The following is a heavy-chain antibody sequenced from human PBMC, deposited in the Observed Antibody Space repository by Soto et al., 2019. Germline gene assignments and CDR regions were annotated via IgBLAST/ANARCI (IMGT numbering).Heavy chain of an antibody. V-gene: IGHV4-59*02. J-gene: IGHJ6*02. CDR2: IYYSGST. CDR3: ARWGGGMDV. Sequence: QVQLQESGPGLVKPSETLSLTCSVSGGSVTSYYWNWIRQPPGKGLEWIGYIYYSGSTNYNPSLKRRVTISVDTSKNQFSLKLISVTAADTAVYYCARWGGGMDVWGQGTTVTVSS. CDR1: GGSVTSYY. D-gene: IGHD3-16*01.